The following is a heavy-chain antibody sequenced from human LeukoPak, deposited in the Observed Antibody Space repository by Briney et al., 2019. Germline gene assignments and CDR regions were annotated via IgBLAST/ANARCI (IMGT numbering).Heavy chain of an antibody. D-gene: IGHD4-17*01. J-gene: IGHJ4*02. CDR2: IKQDGSEK. V-gene: IGHV3-7*01. CDR1: GFTFSSYW. Sequence: GGSLRLSCAASGFTFSSYWMSWVRQAPGKGLEWVANIKQDGSEKYYVDSVKGRFTISRDNAKNSLYLQMNSLGAEDTAVYYCARDRRVTTVTLPFDYWGQGTLVTVSS. CDR3: ARDRRVTTVTLPFDY.